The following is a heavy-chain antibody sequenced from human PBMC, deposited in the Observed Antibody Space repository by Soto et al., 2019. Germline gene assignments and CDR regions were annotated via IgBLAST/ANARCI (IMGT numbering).Heavy chain of an antibody. J-gene: IGHJ4*02. CDR3: ARTSTSGGRFDY. CDR2: VYHSGST. V-gene: IGHV4-4*02. D-gene: IGHD3-3*01. Sequence: QVQLQESGPGLVKPSGTLSLTCAVSGGSISTSNWWSWVRQPPGRGLEWIGEVYHSGSTNYNPSCKSRVAMAVGKSKNRVSLRVNSVTAADTALCYWARTSTSGGRFDYWGQGSLVTVSS. CDR1: GGSISTSNW.